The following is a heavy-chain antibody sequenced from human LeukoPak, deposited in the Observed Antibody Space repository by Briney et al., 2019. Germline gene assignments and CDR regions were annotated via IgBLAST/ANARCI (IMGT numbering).Heavy chain of an antibody. D-gene: IGHD6-19*01. CDR3: ARDLGAAGWTSSGWFRTPDY. Sequence: ASVKVSCKASGHPFTNYGISWVRQVPGQGLEWMGWISNYNGYTKYADKFQGRVTMTTDTSTTTAHMELRSLRSGDTAVYYCARDLGAAGWTSSGWFRTPDYWGQGTLVTVSS. V-gene: IGHV1-18*01. J-gene: IGHJ4*02. CDR1: GHPFTNYG. CDR2: ISNYNGYT.